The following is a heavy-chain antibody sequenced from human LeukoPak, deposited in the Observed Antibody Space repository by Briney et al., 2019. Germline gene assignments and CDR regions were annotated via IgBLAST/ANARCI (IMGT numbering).Heavy chain of an antibody. CDR3: ARRYYYDSSGYAYYFDY. J-gene: IGHJ4*02. CDR2: INSDGSST. Sequence: GGSLRLSCAASGFTFSIYWMHWVRQAPGKGLVWVSRINSDGSSTSYADSVKGRFTISRDNAKNTLYLQMNSLRAEDTAVYYCARRYYYDSSGYAYYFDYWGQGTLVTVSS. D-gene: IGHD3-22*01. CDR1: GFTFSIYW. V-gene: IGHV3-74*01.